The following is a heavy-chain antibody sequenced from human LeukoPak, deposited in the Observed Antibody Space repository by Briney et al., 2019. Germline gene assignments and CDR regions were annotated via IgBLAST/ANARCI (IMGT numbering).Heavy chain of an antibody. D-gene: IGHD6-19*01. Sequence: PSETLSLTCTVSGGSISSYYWSWVRQPAGKGLEWIGRIYTSGSTNYNPSLMSRVTMLVDTSKNQFSLKLSSVTAADTEVYSCARDIAVAGTGAFDIWGQGTMVTVSS. CDR2: IYTSGST. CDR1: GGSISSYY. J-gene: IGHJ3*02. CDR3: ARDIAVAGTGAFDI. V-gene: IGHV4-4*07.